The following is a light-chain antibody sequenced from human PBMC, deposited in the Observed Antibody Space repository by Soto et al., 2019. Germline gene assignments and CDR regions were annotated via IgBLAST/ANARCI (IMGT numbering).Light chain of an antibody. CDR1: QSVSGSY. CDR3: QQDSNSLA. V-gene: IGKV3-20*01. Sequence: IVLTQSPGTLSLSPGERATLSCRASQSVSGSYLAWYQQKPGQAPRLLIHGASNRATGIPDRFSGSGSGTDFTLTSSRREREDFAVYSCQQDSNSLAFGGGTKVEIK. CDR2: GAS. J-gene: IGKJ4*01.